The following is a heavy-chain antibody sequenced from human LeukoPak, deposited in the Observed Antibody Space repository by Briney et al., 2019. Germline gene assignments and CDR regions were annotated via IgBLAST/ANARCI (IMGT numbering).Heavy chain of an antibody. CDR2: IYATGST. CDR3: ARDWGEATTHAFDI. J-gene: IGHJ3*02. CDR1: GYSITSGYD. V-gene: IGHV4-38-2*02. D-gene: IGHD5-12*01. Sequence: SETLSLTCTVSGYSITSGYDWGWVRQSPGKGLEWIGYIYATGSTNYNPSLKSRVTISVGTSKNQFSLNLRSVTAADTAVYYCARDWGEATTHAFDIWGQGTMVTVSS.